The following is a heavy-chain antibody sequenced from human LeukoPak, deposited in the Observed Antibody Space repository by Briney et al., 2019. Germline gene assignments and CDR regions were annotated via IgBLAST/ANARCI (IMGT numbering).Heavy chain of an antibody. V-gene: IGHV3-21*01. CDR2: ISSSSSYI. D-gene: IGHD6-13*01. CDR3: ARGLEQQLAPFDY. Sequence: GGSLRLACAASGFTFSSYSMNWVRQAPGKGLEWVSSISSSSSYIYYADSAKGRFTISRDNAKNSLYLQMNSLRAEDTAVYYCARGLEQQLAPFDYWGQGTLVTVSS. J-gene: IGHJ4*02. CDR1: GFTFSSYS.